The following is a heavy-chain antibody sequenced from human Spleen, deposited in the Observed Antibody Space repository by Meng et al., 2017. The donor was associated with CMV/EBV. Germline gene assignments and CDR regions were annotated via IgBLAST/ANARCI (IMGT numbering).Heavy chain of an antibody. Sequence: ELQLSESGGGLVQPGGSLRLSCAASGFTFSSYWMHWVRQAPGKGLVWVSRISNGGSSTTYADSVKGRFTISRDDSKNTLFLQMNSLRVEDTAVYYCARGNYGANLHFDYWGQGTLVTVSS. CDR2: ISNGGSST. D-gene: IGHD4/OR15-4a*01. J-gene: IGHJ4*02. CDR3: ARGNYGANLHFDY. V-gene: IGHV3-74*01. CDR1: GFTFSSYW.